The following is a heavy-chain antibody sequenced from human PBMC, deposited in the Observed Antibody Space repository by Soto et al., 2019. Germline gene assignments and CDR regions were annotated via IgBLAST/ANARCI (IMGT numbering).Heavy chain of an antibody. Sequence: QVHLVQSEGEVKTPGASVRVSCKTSGYTFSDYGVSWVRRAPRQGLEWMGWINTYNGNTKHEQKFQGRVTLNMDTSTRTVFLELTSLTFDDAAVYYCARGFIPENYWGQGTRVTVSS. D-gene: IGHD2-2*01. J-gene: IGHJ4*02. CDR3: ARGFIPENY. CDR1: GYTFSDYG. CDR2: INTYNGNT. V-gene: IGHV1-18*01.